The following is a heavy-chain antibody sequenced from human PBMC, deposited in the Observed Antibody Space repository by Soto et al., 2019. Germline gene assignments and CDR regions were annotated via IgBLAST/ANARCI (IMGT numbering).Heavy chain of an antibody. J-gene: IGHJ3*02. CDR1: GFMFNNSA. Sequence: LRLSCKASGFMFNNSAMTWVRQAPGQGLQWVASVSDNGGSRGGTYYADSVKGRFTISRDNSKNTLYLQLDSLTGADTAVYYCARAKAVVIAALDIWGQGTMVTVSS. V-gene: IGHV3-23*01. D-gene: IGHD2-21*01. CDR3: ARAKAVVIAALDI. CDR2: VSDNGGSRGGT.